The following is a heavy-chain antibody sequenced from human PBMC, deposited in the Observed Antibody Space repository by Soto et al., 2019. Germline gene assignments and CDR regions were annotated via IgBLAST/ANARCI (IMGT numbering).Heavy chain of an antibody. J-gene: IGHJ3*01. CDR2: ISSGSTYI. Sequence: EVQLVESGGGLVKPGGSLRLSCAASGFTFSSYTMNWVRQAPGKGLEWVSSISSGSTYIDYADSVKGRFTISRDNAQNSLYLQMNNLRAEDTAVYYCTRDRRGGSYQTPDAFDLWGQGTMVTVSS. D-gene: IGHD1-26*01. CDR3: TRDRRGGSYQTPDAFDL. CDR1: GFTFSSYT. V-gene: IGHV3-21*01.